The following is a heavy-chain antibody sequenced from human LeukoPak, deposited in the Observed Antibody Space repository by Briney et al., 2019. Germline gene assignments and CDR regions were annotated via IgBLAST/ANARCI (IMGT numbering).Heavy chain of an antibody. Sequence: SETLSLTCTVSGGSINSNSYYWGWIRQPPGKGLEWIGSIYYSGSTYYNPSLKSRVTISIDTSKNQFSLKLTSVTAADTAVYYCARESPFWFDPWGQGTLVTVSS. CDR1: GGSINSNSYY. CDR3: ARESPFWFDP. V-gene: IGHV4-39*07. J-gene: IGHJ5*02. CDR2: IYYSGST.